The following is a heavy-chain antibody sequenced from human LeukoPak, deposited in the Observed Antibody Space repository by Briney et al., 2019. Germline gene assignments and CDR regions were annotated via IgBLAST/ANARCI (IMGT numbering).Heavy chain of an antibody. J-gene: IGHJ6*03. CDR1: GGSFSGYY. D-gene: IGHD6-6*01. Sequence: KPSETLSLTCAVYGGSFSGYYWSWIRQPPGKGLEWIGEIYHSGSTNYNPSLKSRVTISVDKSKNQFSLKLSSVTAADTAVYYCARRSSSSLYYYYYMDVWGKGTTVTVSS. V-gene: IGHV4-34*01. CDR2: IYHSGST. CDR3: ARRSSSSLYYYYYMDV.